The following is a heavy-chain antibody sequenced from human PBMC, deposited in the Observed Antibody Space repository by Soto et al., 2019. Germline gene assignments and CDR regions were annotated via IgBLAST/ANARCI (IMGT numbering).Heavy chain of an antibody. CDR3: ASQPYDYIWGSPTQPLGY. Sequence: GASVKVSCKASGYTFTSYGISWVRQAPGQGLEWMGWISAYNGNTNYAQKLQGRVTMTTDTSTSPAYMELRSLRSEDPAVYYCASQPYDYIWGSPTQPLGYLGQGTLVTVSS. CDR2: ISAYNGNT. J-gene: IGHJ4*02. V-gene: IGHV1-18*01. CDR1: GYTFTSYG. D-gene: IGHD3-16*01.